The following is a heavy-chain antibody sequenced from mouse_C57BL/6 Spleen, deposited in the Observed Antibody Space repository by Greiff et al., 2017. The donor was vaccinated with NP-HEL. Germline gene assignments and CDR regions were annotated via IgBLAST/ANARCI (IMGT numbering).Heavy chain of an antibody. CDR2: IYPGSGNT. V-gene: IGHV1-76*01. Sequence: VKLQQSGAELVRPGASVKLSCKASGYTFTDYYINWVKQRPGQGLEWIARIYPGSGNTYYNEKFKGKATLTAEKSSSTAYMQLSSLTSEDSAVYFCARRPNYYAMDYWGQGTSVTVSS. CDR1: GYTFTDYY. J-gene: IGHJ4*01. CDR3: ARRPNYYAMDY.